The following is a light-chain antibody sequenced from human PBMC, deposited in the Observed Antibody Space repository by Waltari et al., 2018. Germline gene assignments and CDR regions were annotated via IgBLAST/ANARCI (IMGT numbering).Light chain of an antibody. Sequence: QSALTQPASVSGSPGQSITISCTGTSSDFGSNNLVSWYQQHPGQAPKVVIYEGSEPPSGISNRFSGSKSGITASLTISGLQPEDEADYYCCSYAGSGTFVVFGGGTKLTVL. CDR2: EGS. CDR3: CSYAGSGTFVV. CDR1: SSDFGSNNL. J-gene: IGLJ2*01. V-gene: IGLV2-23*03.